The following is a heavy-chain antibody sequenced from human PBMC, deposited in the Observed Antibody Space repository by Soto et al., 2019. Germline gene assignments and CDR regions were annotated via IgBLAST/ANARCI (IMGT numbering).Heavy chain of an antibody. J-gene: IGHJ5*02. D-gene: IGHD6-13*01. V-gene: IGHV1-3*01. CDR1: GYTFTGYA. CDR2: INAGNGNT. Sequence: ASVKVSCKASGYTFTGYAMHWVRQAPGQRLEWMGWINAGNGNTKYSQKFQGRVTITRDTSASTAYMELSSLRSEDTAVYYCARVSSSSWFYNWFDPWGQGTLVTVSS. CDR3: ARVSSSSWFYNWFDP.